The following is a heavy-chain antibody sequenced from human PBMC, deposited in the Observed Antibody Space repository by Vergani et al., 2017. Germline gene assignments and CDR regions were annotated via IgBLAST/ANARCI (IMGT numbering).Heavy chain of an antibody. CDR3: SRHKEQLVPGNYYYYYYMDV. CDR1: GGSFRSTFYY. CDR2: IYYSGST. V-gene: IGHV4-39*01. D-gene: IGHD1/OR15-1a*01. J-gene: IGHJ6*03. Sequence: QLQLQESDPGLVKPSETLSLTCTVSGGSFRSTFYYWGWLRQPPGKGLEWIVTIYYSGSTYYNPSLKSRVTISVDTSKNQFSLKLNSVTAADTAVYYCSRHKEQLVPGNYYYYYYMDVWGKGTTVTVSS.